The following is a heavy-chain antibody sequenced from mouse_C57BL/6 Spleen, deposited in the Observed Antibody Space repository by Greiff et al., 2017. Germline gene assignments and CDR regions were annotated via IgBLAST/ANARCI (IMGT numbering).Heavy chain of an antibody. CDR1: GYTFTSYW. CDR3: ARSNSSGYWYFDV. Sequence: VQLQQPGTELVKPGASVKLSCKASGYTFTSYWMHWVKQRPGQGLEWIGNINPSNGGTNYNEKFKSKATLTVDKSSSTAYMQLSSLTSEDSAVYYCARSNSSGYWYFDVWGTGTTVTVSS. V-gene: IGHV1-53*01. J-gene: IGHJ1*03. D-gene: IGHD3-2*02. CDR2: INPSNGGT.